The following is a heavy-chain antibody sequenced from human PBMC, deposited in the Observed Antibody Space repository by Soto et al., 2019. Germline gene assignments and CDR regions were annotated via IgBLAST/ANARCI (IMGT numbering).Heavy chain of an antibody. V-gene: IGHV1-69*12. CDR2: IMPIFRTP. Sequence: QVQLEQSGAEVKKPGSSVKVSCKASGGTFRNSAISWVRQAPGQGLEWLGGIMPIFRTPDYSQKFQGRVTVTADESTSTAYMELRGLRSDDPAVYYCARDNDRPQLGGNYYYIVHVWGQGTTVTVSS. CDR3: ARDNDRPQLGGNYYYIVHV. J-gene: IGHJ6*02. CDR1: GGTFRNSA. D-gene: IGHD1-1*01.